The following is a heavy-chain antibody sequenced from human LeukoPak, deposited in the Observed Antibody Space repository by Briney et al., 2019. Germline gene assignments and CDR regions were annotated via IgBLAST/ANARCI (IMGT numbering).Heavy chain of an antibody. J-gene: IGHJ4*02. CDR1: GFTFSSYE. V-gene: IGHV3-48*03. CDR3: ARDPPDY. Sequence: TGRSLRLSCAASGFTFSSYEMNWVCQAPGKGLEWGSYILNSGTTTYYADSVKGRFTISRDNAKNSLYLKMNSLRAEDTGVYYCARDPPDYWGQGILVTVSS. CDR2: ILNSGTTT.